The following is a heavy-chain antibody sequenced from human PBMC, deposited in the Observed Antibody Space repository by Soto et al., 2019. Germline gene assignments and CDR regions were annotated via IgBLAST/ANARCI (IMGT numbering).Heavy chain of an antibody. CDR1: GFTFSSYA. CDR2: ISYDGSNK. CDR3: ASDTLAVAGTYFDY. Sequence: GGSLRLSCAASGFTFSSYAMHWVRQAPGKGLEWVAVISYDGSNKYYADSVKGRFTISRDNSKNTLYLQMNSLRAEDTAVYYCASDTLAVAGTYFDYWGQGTLVTVSS. V-gene: IGHV3-30-3*01. J-gene: IGHJ4*02. D-gene: IGHD6-19*01.